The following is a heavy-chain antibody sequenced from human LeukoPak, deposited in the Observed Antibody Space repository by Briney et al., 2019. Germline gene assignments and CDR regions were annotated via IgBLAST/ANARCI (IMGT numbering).Heavy chain of an antibody. V-gene: IGHV1-2*02. CDR3: AHLWFGELLHDY. D-gene: IGHD3-10*01. CDR1: GYTFTGYY. CDR2: INPNSGGT. Sequence: ASVKVSCKASGYTFTGYYMHGVRQAPGQGLEWMGWINPNSGGTNYAQKFQGRVTMTRDTSISTAYMELSRLRSDDTAVYYCAHLWFGELLHDYWGQGTLVTVSS. J-gene: IGHJ4*02.